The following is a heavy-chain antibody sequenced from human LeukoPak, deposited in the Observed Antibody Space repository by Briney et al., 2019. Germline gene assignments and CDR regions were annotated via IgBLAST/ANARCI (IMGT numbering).Heavy chain of an antibody. J-gene: IGHJ4*02. D-gene: IGHD6-19*01. V-gene: IGHV4-4*07. CDR1: GGSISSYY. CDR2: IYTSGST. CDR3: ARGKVVAGTPGQNSWDY. Sequence: SETLSLTCTISGGSISSYYWNWIRQPAGKGLEWVGRIYTSGSTNYNPSLKSRVSMSVDTSKNQFSLKLGSVTAADTAVYYCARGKVVAGTPGQNSWDYWGQGTLVTVSS.